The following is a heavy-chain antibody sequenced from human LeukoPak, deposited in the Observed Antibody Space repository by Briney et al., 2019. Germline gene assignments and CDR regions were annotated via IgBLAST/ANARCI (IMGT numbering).Heavy chain of an antibody. CDR3: ASSRPMVRGRYYYYMDV. Sequence: ASVKVSCKASGYTFTGYYMHWVRQAPGQGLEWMGWINPNSGGTNYAQKFQGRVTMTRDTSISTAYMELTRLRSEDTAVYYCASSRPMVRGRYYYYMDVWGKGTTVTISS. J-gene: IGHJ6*03. CDR2: INPNSGGT. D-gene: IGHD3-10*01. V-gene: IGHV1-2*02. CDR1: GYTFTGYY.